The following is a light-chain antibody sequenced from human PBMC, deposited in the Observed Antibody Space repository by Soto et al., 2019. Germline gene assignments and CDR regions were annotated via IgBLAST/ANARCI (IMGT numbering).Light chain of an antibody. CDR3: QQRSNWPPWT. Sequence: EIVLTQSPATLSLSPGERATLSCRASQSVDTFLAWYQQRPGQAPRLLIYDASNRATDIPARFSGSGSGTDFTLTISSLEPEDFAVYFCQQRSNWPPWTVGQGTKVE. V-gene: IGKV3-11*01. J-gene: IGKJ1*01. CDR2: DAS. CDR1: QSVDTF.